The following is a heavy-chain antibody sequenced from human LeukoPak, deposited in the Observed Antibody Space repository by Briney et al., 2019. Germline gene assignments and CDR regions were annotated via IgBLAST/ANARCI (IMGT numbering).Heavy chain of an antibody. V-gene: IGHV3-13*01. CDR2: IGTAGDT. CDR3: ARGGALSGSYSGFDY. Sequence: PAVSLRLSCAASEFTFSSYDMHWVRQGTGKGLEWVSAIGTAGDTYYPGSVKGRFTISRENAKNSLYLQMNSLRAGDTAVYYCARGGALSGSYSGFDYWGQGTLVTVSS. J-gene: IGHJ4*02. CDR1: EFTFSSYD. D-gene: IGHD1-26*01.